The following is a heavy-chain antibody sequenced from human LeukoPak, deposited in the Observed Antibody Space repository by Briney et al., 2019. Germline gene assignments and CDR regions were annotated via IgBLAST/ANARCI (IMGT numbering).Heavy chain of an antibody. CDR1: GFTFSSYW. J-gene: IGHJ4*02. V-gene: IGHV3-7*01. CDR2: IKQDGSEK. Sequence: GGSLRLSCAASGFTFSSYWMSWVRQAPGKGLEWVANIKQDGSEKYYVDSVKGRFTISRDNAKNSLYLQMNSLRAEDTAVYYCAKEYSGTFSPFPSYFDCWGQGTLVTVSS. D-gene: IGHD1-26*01. CDR3: AKEYSGTFSPFPSYFDC.